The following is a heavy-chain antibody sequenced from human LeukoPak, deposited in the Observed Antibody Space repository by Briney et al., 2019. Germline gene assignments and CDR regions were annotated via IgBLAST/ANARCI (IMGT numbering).Heavy chain of an antibody. D-gene: IGHD3-3*01. CDR3: AKNGQSGFSFDP. V-gene: IGHV4-34*01. J-gene: IGHJ5*02. CDR1: GGSLNGHY. Sequence: SSETLSLTCAVYGGSLNGHYWSWIRQPPGKGLEWIGEGSESGGTKFNPSLKSRVTISADTSKNQFSLKLNSVTAADTAVYYCAKNGQSGFSFDPWGQGTLVTVSS. CDR2: GSESGGT.